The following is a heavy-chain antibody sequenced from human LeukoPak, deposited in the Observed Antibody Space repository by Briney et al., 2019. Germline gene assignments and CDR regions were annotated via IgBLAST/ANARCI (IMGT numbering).Heavy chain of an antibody. CDR3: AREGPTAALFDY. Sequence: PGGSLRLSCAVSGFIFYNYGVSWVRQAPGKGLEWVSGISGSGGSTYYADSVKGRFTISRDNAKNSLYLQMNSLRAEDTAVYYCAREGPTAALFDYWGQGTLVTVSS. D-gene: IGHD4-17*01. CDR2: ISGSGGST. J-gene: IGHJ4*02. V-gene: IGHV3-23*01. CDR1: GFIFYNYG.